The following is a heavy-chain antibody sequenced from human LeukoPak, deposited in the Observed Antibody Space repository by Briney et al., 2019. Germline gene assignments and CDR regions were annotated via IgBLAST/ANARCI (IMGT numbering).Heavy chain of an antibody. J-gene: IGHJ4*02. D-gene: IGHD6-19*01. CDR3: ARRGIAVADLDY. CDR1: GYTFTSHY. CDR2: INPSGGST. V-gene: IGHV1-46*01. Sequence: ASVKVSCKASGYTFTSHYMHWVRQAPGQGLEWMGIINPSGGSTSYAQKLQGRVTMTRDTSTSTVYMELSNLRSEDTAVYYCARRGIAVADLDYWGQGTLVTVSS.